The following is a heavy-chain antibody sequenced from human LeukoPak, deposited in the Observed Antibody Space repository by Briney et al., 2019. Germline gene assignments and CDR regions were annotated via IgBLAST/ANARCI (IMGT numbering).Heavy chain of an antibody. J-gene: IGHJ6*02. Sequence: PSETLSLTCGVSGGSFSSSKWWSWVRQPPGKGLEWIGEIHHSGSTNYNPSLKSRVTISVDKSRNQFSLNLSSVTAADTAVYYCARQGPYSVDVWGQGTTVTVS. D-gene: IGHD2-15*01. CDR2: IHHSGST. CDR3: ARQGPYSVDV. V-gene: IGHV4-4*02. CDR1: GGSFSSSKW.